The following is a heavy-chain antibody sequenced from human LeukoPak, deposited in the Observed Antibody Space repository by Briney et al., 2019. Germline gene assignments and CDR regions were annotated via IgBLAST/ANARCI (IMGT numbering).Heavy chain of an antibody. J-gene: IGHJ4*02. CDR1: GFTFSSYS. D-gene: IGHD3-22*01. CDR3: ARAPLSSGYYYAPFDY. V-gene: IGHV3-21*01. CDR2: ISSSSSYI. Sequence: GSLRLSCAASGFTFSSYSMNWVRQAPGKGLEWVSSISSSSSYIYYADSVEGRFTISRDNAKNSLYLQMNSLRAEDTAVYYCARAPLSSGYYYAPFDYWGQGTLVTVSS.